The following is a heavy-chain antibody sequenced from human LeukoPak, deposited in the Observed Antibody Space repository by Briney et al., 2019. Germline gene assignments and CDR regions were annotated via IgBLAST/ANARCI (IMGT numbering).Heavy chain of an antibody. J-gene: IGHJ4*02. CDR2: ISHDVRNK. Sequence: GGSLRLSCVASGFTFSSYGIHWVRQAPGKGLEWVAVISHDVRNKYYIDSVKGRFTISRDNSKNTLYLQMNSLRAEDTAVYYCAKGHGSSWSFFDFWGQGTLVTASS. CDR3: AKGHGSSWSFFDF. V-gene: IGHV3-30*18. D-gene: IGHD6-13*01. CDR1: GFTFSSYG.